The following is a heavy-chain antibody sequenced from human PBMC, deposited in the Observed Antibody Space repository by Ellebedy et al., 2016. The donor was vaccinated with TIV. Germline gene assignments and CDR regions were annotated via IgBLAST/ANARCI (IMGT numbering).Heavy chain of an antibody. CDR1: GYTLTELS. Sequence: AASVKVSCKVSGYTLTELSMHWVRQAPGKGLEWMGGFDPEDGETIYAQKFQGRVTMTEDTSTDTAYMELSSLRSEDTAVYYCATDLYYYGSGSYYTWGQGTLVTVSS. D-gene: IGHD3-10*01. J-gene: IGHJ5*02. CDR2: FDPEDGET. V-gene: IGHV1-24*01. CDR3: ATDLYYYGSGSYYT.